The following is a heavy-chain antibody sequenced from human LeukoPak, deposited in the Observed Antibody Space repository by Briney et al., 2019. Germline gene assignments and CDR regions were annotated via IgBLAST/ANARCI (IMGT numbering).Heavy chain of an antibody. D-gene: IGHD6-13*01. V-gene: IGHV3-23*01. CDR1: GFTFSSYA. CDR2: ISGSGGST. Sequence: PGGSLRLSCAASGFTFSSYAMSWVRQAPGKGLEWVSAISGSGGSTYYADSVKGRFTISRDNSKNTLYLQMNSLRAEDTAVYYCAKCFLSSSSWFDAFDIWGQGTMVTVSS. CDR3: AKCFLSSSSWFDAFDI. J-gene: IGHJ3*02.